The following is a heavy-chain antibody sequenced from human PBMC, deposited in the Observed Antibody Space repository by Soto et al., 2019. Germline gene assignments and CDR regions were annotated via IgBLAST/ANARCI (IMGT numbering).Heavy chain of an antibody. D-gene: IGHD4-17*01. J-gene: IGHJ4*02. V-gene: IGHV4-61*05. CDR1: GGYISSSSYY. Sequence: SEMLSLTCTVCGGYISSSSYYWGWIRQPPGKGLEWIGYIYYSGSTNYNPSLKSRVTISVDTSKNQFSLKLSSVTAADTAVYYCARRYGPGFDYWGQGTLVTVSS. CDR2: IYYSGST. CDR3: ARRYGPGFDY.